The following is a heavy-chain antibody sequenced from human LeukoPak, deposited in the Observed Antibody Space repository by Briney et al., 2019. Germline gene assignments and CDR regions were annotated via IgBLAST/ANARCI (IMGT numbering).Heavy chain of an antibody. CDR2: IYYSGST. Sequence: SETLSLTCTVSGGSISSYYWSWIRQPPGKGLEWIGYIYYSGSTNYNPSLKSRVTISVDTSKNQFSLKLSSVTAADTAVYYCARGLFSGSYGPWGQGTLVTVSS. V-gene: IGHV4-59*01. CDR1: GGSISSYY. D-gene: IGHD1-26*01. CDR3: ARGLFSGSYGP. J-gene: IGHJ4*02.